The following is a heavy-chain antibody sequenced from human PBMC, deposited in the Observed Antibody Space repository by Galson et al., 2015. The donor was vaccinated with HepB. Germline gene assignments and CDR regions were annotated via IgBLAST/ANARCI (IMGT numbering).Heavy chain of an antibody. CDR1: GGSISSSSYY. Sequence: TLSLTCTVSGGSISSSSYYWGWIRQPPGKGLEWIGSIYYSGSTYYNPSLKSRVTISVDTSKNQFSLKLSSVTAADTAVYYCARDLAYCGGDCYSYDAFDIWGQGTMVTVSS. J-gene: IGHJ3*02. CDR2: IYYSGST. D-gene: IGHD2-21*02. V-gene: IGHV4-39*07. CDR3: ARDLAYCGGDCYSYDAFDI.